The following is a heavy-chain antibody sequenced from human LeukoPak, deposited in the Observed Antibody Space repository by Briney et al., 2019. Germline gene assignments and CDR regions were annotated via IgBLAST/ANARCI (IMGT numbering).Heavy chain of an antibody. Sequence: ASETLSLTCTVSGGSISSGDYYWSWIRQPPGKGLEWIGYIYYSGSTYYNPSLKSRVTISVDTSKNQFSLKLSSVTAADTAVYYCARDYYGSGNGYFDYWGQGTLVTVSS. V-gene: IGHV4-30-4*01. CDR3: ARDYYGSGNGYFDY. CDR2: IYYSGST. D-gene: IGHD3-10*01. J-gene: IGHJ4*02. CDR1: GGSISSGDYY.